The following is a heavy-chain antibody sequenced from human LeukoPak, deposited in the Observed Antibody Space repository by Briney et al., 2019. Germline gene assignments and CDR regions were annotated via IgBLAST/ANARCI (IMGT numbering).Heavy chain of an antibody. D-gene: IGHD3-3*01. V-gene: IGHV4-61*01. CDR2: IFYSGST. J-gene: IGHJ4*02. CDR3: VRSDDFWSGYYGY. CDR1: GYSISSDYY. Sequence: SETLSLTCTVSGYSISSDYYWGWIRQPPGKGLEWIGYIFYSGSTNYNPSLKSRVTISVDTSKNQFSLKLSSVTAADTAVYYCVRSDDFWSGYYGYWGQGTLVTVSS.